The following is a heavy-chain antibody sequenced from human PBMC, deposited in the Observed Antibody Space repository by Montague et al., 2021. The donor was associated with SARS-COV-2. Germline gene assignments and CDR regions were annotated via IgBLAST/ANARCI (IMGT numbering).Heavy chain of an antibody. J-gene: IGHJ6*02. CDR3: AGLQGDGSLYGMDV. CDR2: INHSGST. D-gene: IGHD5-24*01. Sequence: SETLSLTCAVYGGSFSGYYWSWIRQPPGKGLEWIGEINHSGSTNYNPSLKSRVTISVDTSKKQFSLRLNSVTAADTAVYYCAGLQGDGSLYGMDVWGQGTTVTVSS. CDR1: GGSFSGYY. V-gene: IGHV4-34*01.